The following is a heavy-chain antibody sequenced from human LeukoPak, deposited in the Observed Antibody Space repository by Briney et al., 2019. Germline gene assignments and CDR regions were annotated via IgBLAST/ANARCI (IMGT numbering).Heavy chain of an antibody. CDR2: IYPGDSDT. CDR1: GYTFTGSW. V-gene: IGHV5-51*01. J-gene: IGHJ4*02. CDR3: ARQSIGGRDCHYFDY. D-gene: IGHD2-21*02. Sequence: GESLKISCQASGYTFTGSWIGWVRQVPGKGLEWMGIIYPGDSDTRYSPSFQGQVTISADKSISTAYLQWNSLKASDTAMYYCARQSIGGRDCHYFDYWGQGTLVTVSS.